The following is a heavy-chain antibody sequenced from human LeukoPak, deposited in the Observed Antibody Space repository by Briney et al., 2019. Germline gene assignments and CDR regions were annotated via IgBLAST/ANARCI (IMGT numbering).Heavy chain of an antibody. J-gene: IGHJ4*02. D-gene: IGHD2-21*01. Sequence: GGSLRLSCVASGFAFRNYWMYWVRQGPGKGLEWVSAISVSGNTYHADSVKGRFTISRDSSKNTLYLQMNRLRAEDAAVYYCAKAPVTTCSGAYCYPFDYWGQGTLVTVSS. CDR2: ISVSGNT. CDR3: AKAPVTTCSGAYCYPFDY. CDR1: GFAFRNYW. V-gene: IGHV3-23*01.